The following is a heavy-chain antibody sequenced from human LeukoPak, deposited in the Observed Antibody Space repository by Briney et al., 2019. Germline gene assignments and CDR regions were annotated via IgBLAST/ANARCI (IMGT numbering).Heavy chain of an antibody. V-gene: IGHV1-24*01. Sequence: GASVKVSCKVSGYTLTELSVHWVRQAPGKGLEWMGGFDPEDGETIYAQKFQGRVTMTEDTSTDTAYMELSSLRSEDTAVYYCATSPRIMITFGGVWVDYWGQGTLVTVSS. CDR2: FDPEDGET. CDR3: ATSPRIMITFGGVWVDY. J-gene: IGHJ4*02. D-gene: IGHD3-16*01. CDR1: GYTLTELS.